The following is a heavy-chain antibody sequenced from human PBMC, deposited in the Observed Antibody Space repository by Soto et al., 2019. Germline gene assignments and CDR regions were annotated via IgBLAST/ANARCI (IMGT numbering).Heavy chain of an antibody. J-gene: IGHJ6*01. D-gene: IGHD3-22*01. CDR3: ARGPLTYYYDSSGYWSWNRGPTDYYYGMDI. CDR2: IYHSGST. CDR1: GGSISSGGYS. Sequence: SSETLSLTSAVCGGSISSGGYSWSWIRQPPGKRLEWIGYIYHSGSTYYSPSLKSRGTISGDRSKNQFALKLSSVTAADTAVYYCARGPLTYYYDSSGYWSWNRGPTDYYYGMDIWGQGTTLTVSS. V-gene: IGHV4-30-2*01.